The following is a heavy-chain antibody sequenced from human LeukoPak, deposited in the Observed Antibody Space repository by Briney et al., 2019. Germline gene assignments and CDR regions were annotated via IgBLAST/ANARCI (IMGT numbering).Heavy chain of an antibody. J-gene: IGHJ4*02. CDR1: GFTFGDYG. Sequence: GGSLRLSCTGSGFTFGDYGMSWVRQAPGKGLEWVGFIRSKAYGGTTEYAASVKGRFTISRDDSKSIAYLQMNSLKTEDTAVYYCSNSYCGGDCYSGGYFDYWGQGTLVTVSS. V-gene: IGHV3-49*04. CDR3: SNSYCGGDCYSGGYFDY. D-gene: IGHD2-21*02. CDR2: IRSKAYGGTT.